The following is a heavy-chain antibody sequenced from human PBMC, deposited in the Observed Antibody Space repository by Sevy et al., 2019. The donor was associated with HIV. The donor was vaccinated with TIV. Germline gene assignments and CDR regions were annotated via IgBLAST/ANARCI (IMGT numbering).Heavy chain of an antibody. V-gene: IGHV1-69*13. J-gene: IGHJ6*02. CDR3: ARERDTAMVRSSYYYGMDV. CDR1: GGTFSSYA. D-gene: IGHD5-18*01. CDR2: IIPIFGTA. Sequence: ASVKVSCKASGGTFSSYAISWVRQAPGQGLEWMGGIIPIFGTANYAQKFQGRVTITADESTSTAYMELSSLRSEDTAVYYCARERDTAMVRSSYYYGMDVWDQGTTVTVSS.